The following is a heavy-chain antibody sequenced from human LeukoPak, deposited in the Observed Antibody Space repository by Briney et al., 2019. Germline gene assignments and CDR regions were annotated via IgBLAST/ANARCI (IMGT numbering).Heavy chain of an antibody. D-gene: IGHD2/OR15-2a*01. J-gene: IGHJ3*02. CDR3: AREGDSTRAFDI. CDR2: IYTSGST. CDR1: GGSVSGYY. V-gene: IGHV4-4*07. Sequence: SETLSLTCTVSGGSVSGYYWSWIRQPAGKGLEWIGRIYTSGSTNYNPSLKSRVTMSVDTSKNQFSLKLSSVTAADTAVYYCAREGDSTRAFDIWGQGTMVTVSS.